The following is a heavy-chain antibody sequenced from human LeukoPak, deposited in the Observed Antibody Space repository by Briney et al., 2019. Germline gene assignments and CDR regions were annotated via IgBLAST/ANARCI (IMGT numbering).Heavy chain of an antibody. CDR2: ISAYNGNT. J-gene: IGHJ4*02. CDR3: ARGPYCSGGSCTIVKY. V-gene: IGHV1-18*01. D-gene: IGHD2-15*01. CDR1: GYTFTSYG. Sequence: ASVEVSCKASGYTFTSYGISWVRQAPGQGLEWMGWISAYNGNTNYAQKLQGRVTMTTDTSTSTAYMELRSLRSDDTAVYYCARGPYCSGGSCTIVKYWGQGTLVTVSS.